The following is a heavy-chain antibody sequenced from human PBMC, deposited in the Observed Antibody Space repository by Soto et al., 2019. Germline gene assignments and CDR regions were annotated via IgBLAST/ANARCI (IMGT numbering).Heavy chain of an antibody. CDR3: VKGGSDHWDGGYSYDY. CDR2: ISGFGGST. Sequence: EVHLLESGGALVQRGGSLRLSCAASGFTFSSYSMSWVRQAPGKGLEWVSGISGFGGSTYYADSVKGRFTISRDNSKNEQHLHLNRVGAEDTASYYCVKGGSDHWDGGYSYDYGGKGTLVTVS. D-gene: IGHD4-17*01. CDR1: GFTFSSYS. J-gene: IGHJ4*02. V-gene: IGHV3-23*01.